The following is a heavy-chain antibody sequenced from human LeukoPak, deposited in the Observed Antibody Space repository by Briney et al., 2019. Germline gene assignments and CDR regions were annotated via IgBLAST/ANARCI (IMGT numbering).Heavy chain of an antibody. Sequence: ASVKVSCKASGGTFISYTISWVGQAPGQGGEWMGRILPILAIANYAQQFQGRVTITAYNSTSTAYMELSSLRSEDTAVYYCARDVQTITLLDWGQGTLVTVSS. CDR3: ARDVQTITLLD. V-gene: IGHV1-69*04. J-gene: IGHJ4*02. CDR2: ILPILAIA. CDR1: GGTFISYT. D-gene: IGHD3-3*02.